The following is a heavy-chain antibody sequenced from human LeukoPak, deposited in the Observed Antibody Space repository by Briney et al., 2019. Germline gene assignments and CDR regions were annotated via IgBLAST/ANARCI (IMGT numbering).Heavy chain of an antibody. D-gene: IGHD5-18*01. Sequence: GGSLRLPCAASRFTISSYAMSWVRPAPGKGLECVSGISGSSGRTYYADSVNGRFTISRDNSKNTLYLQMNSLRAEDTAVYYCAKDLYAWTSTYSYTPFDYWGQGTLVTVSS. CDR1: RFTISSYA. V-gene: IGHV3-23*01. J-gene: IGHJ4*02. CDR3: AKDLYAWTSTYSYTPFDY. CDR2: ISGSSGRT.